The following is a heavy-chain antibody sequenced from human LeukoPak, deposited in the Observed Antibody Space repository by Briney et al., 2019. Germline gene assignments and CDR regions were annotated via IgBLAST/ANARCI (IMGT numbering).Heavy chain of an antibody. J-gene: IGHJ5*02. D-gene: IGHD3-10*01. CDR1: GFTFSDYI. CDR2: ISSSSSYI. V-gene: IGHV3-21*01. CDR3: AARDYYYGSGSYYEGNWFDP. Sequence: PGGSLRLSCAASGFTFSDYILDWVRQAPGKGLEWVSSISSSSSYIYYADSVKGRFTISRDNAKNSLYLQMNSLRAEDTAVYYCAARDYYYGSGSYYEGNWFDPWGQGTLVTVSS.